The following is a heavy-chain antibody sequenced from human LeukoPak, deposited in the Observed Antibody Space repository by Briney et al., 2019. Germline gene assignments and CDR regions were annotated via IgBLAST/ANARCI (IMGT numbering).Heavy chain of an antibody. CDR2: INQDASTK. CDR3: ARDQSGSLDY. J-gene: IGHJ4*02. D-gene: IGHD1-26*01. V-gene: IGHV3-7*01. Sequence: PGGSLRLSCVASGFTLRNTWMAWVRQAPGKGLEWVANINQDASTKHYVDSVKGRFTISRDNAKNSLYLQMNSLRAEDTAVYYCARDQSGSLDYWGQGTLVTVSA. CDR1: GFTLRNTW.